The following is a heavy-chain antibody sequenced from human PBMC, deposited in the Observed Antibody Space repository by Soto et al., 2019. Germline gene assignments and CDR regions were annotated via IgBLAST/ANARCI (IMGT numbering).Heavy chain of an antibody. D-gene: IGHD1-26*01. J-gene: IGHJ6*02. CDR3: VRQGIGVLHGVVDV. V-gene: IGHV4-59*08. CDR2: IYYSGST. Sequence: SETLSLTCTVSRGSISSYDWSRIRPPPGKGLEWIGYIYYSGSTNYNPSLKSRVTISVDTSKNQFSLKLSSVTAADTAVYYCVRQGIGVLHGVVDVWGQGTTVTISS. CDR1: RGSISSYD.